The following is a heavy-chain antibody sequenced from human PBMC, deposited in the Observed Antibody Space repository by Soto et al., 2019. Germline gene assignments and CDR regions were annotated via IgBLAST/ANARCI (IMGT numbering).Heavy chain of an antibody. J-gene: IGHJ4*01. CDR3: AKDSQYYDILSGYRVGSHEY. V-gene: IGHV3-23*01. D-gene: IGHD3-9*01. CDR2: ISGSGGST. Sequence: HPGGSLRLSCAASGFTFSSYAMSWVRQAPGKGLEWVSAISGSGGSTYYADSVKGRFTISRDNSKNTLYLQMNSLRAEDTAVYYCAKDSQYYDILSGYRVGSHEYWGHGTLVTVAS. CDR1: GFTFSSYA.